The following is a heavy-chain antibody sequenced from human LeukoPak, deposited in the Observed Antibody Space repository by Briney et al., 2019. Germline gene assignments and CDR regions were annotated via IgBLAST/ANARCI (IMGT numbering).Heavy chain of an antibody. V-gene: IGHV3-21*01. CDR1: GFTFSSYS. CDR2: ISSSSSYI. Sequence: GGSLRLSCAASGFTFSSYSMNWVRQAPGKGLEWVSSISSSSSYIYYADSVKGRFTISRDNAKNSLYLQMNSLRAEDTAVYDCARHPITMIVVELPHYFDYWGQGTLVTVSS. D-gene: IGHD3-22*01. J-gene: IGHJ4*02. CDR3: ARHPITMIVVELPHYFDY.